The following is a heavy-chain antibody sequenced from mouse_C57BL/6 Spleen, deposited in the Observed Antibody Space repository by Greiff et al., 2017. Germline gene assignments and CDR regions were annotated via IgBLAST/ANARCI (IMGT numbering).Heavy chain of an antibody. D-gene: IGHD4-1*01. CDR2: IDPSDSYT. Sequence: VQLKQPGAELVMPGASVKLSCKASGYTFTSYWMHWVKQRPGQGLEWIGEIDPSDSYTNYNQKFKGKSTLTVDKSSSTAYMQLSSLTSEDSAVYYCARGTGNYAMDYWGQGTSVTVSS. CDR1: GYTFTSYW. J-gene: IGHJ4*01. V-gene: IGHV1-69*01. CDR3: ARGTGNYAMDY.